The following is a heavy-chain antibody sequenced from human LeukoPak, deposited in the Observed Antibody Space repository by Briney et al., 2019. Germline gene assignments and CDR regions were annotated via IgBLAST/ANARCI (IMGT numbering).Heavy chain of an antibody. Sequence: SETLSLTCTVSGYSISSGYYWAWIRQPPGKGLEWIGGIFHTGSTYHNPSLKSRVTISVDTSKNQFSLKLNSVTAADTAVYYCARDHSSSSEDYWGQGTLVTVSS. CDR3: ARDHSSSSEDY. CDR1: GYSISSGYY. CDR2: IFHTGST. J-gene: IGHJ4*02. V-gene: IGHV4-38-2*02. D-gene: IGHD6-13*01.